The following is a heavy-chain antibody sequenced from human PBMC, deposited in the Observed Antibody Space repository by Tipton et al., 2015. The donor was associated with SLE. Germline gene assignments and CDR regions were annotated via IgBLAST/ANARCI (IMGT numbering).Heavy chain of an antibody. V-gene: IGHV4-59*01. CDR1: GGSISSYY. J-gene: IGHJ4*02. D-gene: IGHD4-11*01. Sequence: GLAKPSETLSLTCTVSGGSISSYYWSWIRQPPGKGLEWIGHIYYSGSTNYNPSLKSRVTISVDTSENLYSLKLSCVTAADTAVYYGARWAGPTVNFDYWGQGTLVTVSS. CDR2: IYYSGST. CDR3: ARWAGPTVNFDY.